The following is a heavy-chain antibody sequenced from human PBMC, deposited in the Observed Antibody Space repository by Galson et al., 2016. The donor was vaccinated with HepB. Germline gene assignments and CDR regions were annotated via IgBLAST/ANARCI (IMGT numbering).Heavy chain of an antibody. D-gene: IGHD4-23*01. CDR2: IYDTGST. J-gene: IGHJ2*01. Sequence: SETLSLTCTVSGGFISSYYWSWIRQPPGKGLEWIGYIYDTGSTNYNPSLKSRVTISVDTSTNHFSLNLTSVTAADTAVYYCARDRGNLGSDLWGRGTLVTVSS. V-gene: IGHV4-59*01. CDR1: GGFISSYY. CDR3: ARDRGNLGSDL.